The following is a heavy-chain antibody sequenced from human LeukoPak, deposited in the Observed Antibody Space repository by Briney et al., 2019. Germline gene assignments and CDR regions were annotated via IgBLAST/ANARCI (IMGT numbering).Heavy chain of an antibody. Sequence: GGSLRLSCAASGFTFSDYYMSWIRQAPGKGLEWVSSISSSSSYIYYADSVKGRFTISRDNAKNSLYLQMNSLRAEDTAVYYCARDNPNPDIVVVPAADLDYWGQGTLVTVSS. CDR3: ARDNPNPDIVVVPAADLDY. V-gene: IGHV3-11*06. D-gene: IGHD2-2*01. J-gene: IGHJ4*02. CDR2: ISSSSSYI. CDR1: GFTFSDYY.